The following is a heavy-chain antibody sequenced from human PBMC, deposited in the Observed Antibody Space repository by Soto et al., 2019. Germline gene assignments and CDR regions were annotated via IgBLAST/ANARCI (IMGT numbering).Heavy chain of an antibody. CDR3: ANYRRAGWQYGMDV. V-gene: IGHV3-23*01. CDR1: GXTFSSHA. CDR2: ISNGGGAT. D-gene: IGHD2-15*01. Sequence: GSLRLSCAASGXTFSSHAMNWVRQAPGMGLELVSCISNGGGATYYADSVKGRFTISIDNSNNTLFLQMNILRAEDTALYYCANYRRAGWQYGMDVWGQGTTGTVSS. J-gene: IGHJ6*02.